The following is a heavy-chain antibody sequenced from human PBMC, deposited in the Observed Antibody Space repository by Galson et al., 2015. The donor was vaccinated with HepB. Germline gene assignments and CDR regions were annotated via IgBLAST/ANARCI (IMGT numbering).Heavy chain of an antibody. J-gene: IGHJ4*02. Sequence: SLRLSCAASGVIFSTYWMHWVRQAPGKGLVWVSRINPDGTRTYYADSVKGRFTISRDNAKNILYLQMSSLRADDTAIYYCASRFGQQVVNWGQGTLVTVSS. D-gene: IGHD6-13*01. CDR3: ASRFGQQVVN. CDR1: GVIFSTYW. CDR2: INPDGTRT. V-gene: IGHV3-74*01.